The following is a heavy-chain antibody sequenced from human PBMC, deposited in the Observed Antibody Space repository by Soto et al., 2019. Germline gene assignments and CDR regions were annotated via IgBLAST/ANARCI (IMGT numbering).Heavy chain of an antibody. V-gene: IGHV1-69*13. CDR3: AMRGYSYGLGENWFDP. CDR2: IIPIFGTA. J-gene: IGHJ5*02. D-gene: IGHD5-18*01. CDR1: GGTFSSYA. Sequence: GASVKVSCKASGGTFSSYAISWVRQAPGQGLEWMGGIIPIFGTANYAQKFQGRVTITADESTSTAYMELSSLRSEDTAVYYCAMRGYSYGLGENWFDPWGQGTLVTVSS.